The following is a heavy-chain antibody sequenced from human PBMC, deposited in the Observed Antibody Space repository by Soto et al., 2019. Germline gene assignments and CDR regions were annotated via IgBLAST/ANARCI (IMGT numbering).Heavy chain of an antibody. Sequence: GGSLRLSCAASGFTFSSYAMHWVRQAPGKGLEWVAVISYDGSNKYYAGSVKGRFTISRDNSKNTLYLQMNSLRAEDTAVYYCAREGRNVDTAMDDAFDIWGQGTMVTVSS. V-gene: IGHV3-30-3*01. CDR3: AREGRNVDTAMDDAFDI. CDR2: ISYDGSNK. J-gene: IGHJ3*02. CDR1: GFTFSSYA. D-gene: IGHD5-18*01.